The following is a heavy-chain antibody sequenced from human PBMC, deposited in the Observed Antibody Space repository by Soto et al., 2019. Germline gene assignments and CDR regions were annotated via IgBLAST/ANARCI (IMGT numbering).Heavy chain of an antibody. Sequence: ASVKVSCKASGYTFTSYGISWVRQAPGQGLEWMGWISAYNGNTNYAQKLQGRVTMTTDTSTSTAYMELRSLRSDDTAVYYCARSPLNIAVAGTLIFPDYWGQGTLVTVSS. J-gene: IGHJ4*02. CDR3: ARSPLNIAVAGTLIFPDY. V-gene: IGHV1-18*01. CDR2: ISAYNGNT. CDR1: GYTFTSYG. D-gene: IGHD6-19*01.